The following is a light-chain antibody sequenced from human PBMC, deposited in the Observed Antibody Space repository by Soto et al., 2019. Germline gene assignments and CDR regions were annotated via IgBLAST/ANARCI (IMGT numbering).Light chain of an antibody. CDR2: EVS. V-gene: IGLV2-14*01. CDR3: SSFTTDTTMI. CDR1: SSDVGGYNY. J-gene: IGLJ2*01. Sequence: QSALTQPPSVSGSPGQSITIPCAGTSSDVGGYNYVSWYQHHPGKAPKLMIYEVSYRPSGVSDRFSGSKSGDTASLTISGLQADDEAYYYCSSFTTDTTMIFGGGTKLTVL.